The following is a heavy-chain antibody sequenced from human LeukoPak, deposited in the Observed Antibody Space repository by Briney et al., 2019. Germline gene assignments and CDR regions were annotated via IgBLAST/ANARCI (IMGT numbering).Heavy chain of an antibody. Sequence: GGSLRLSCEASGFTFSGSWMHWVGQAPGKGLVWVSRINTNGKTTTYADSVKGRFTISRDNAKNTLYLQVNSLRAEDTAMYYCARDLTIYGTGPHFGDWGQGTLVTVSS. V-gene: IGHV3-74*03. J-gene: IGHJ4*02. CDR1: GFTFSGSW. D-gene: IGHD2/OR15-2a*01. CDR2: INTNGKTT. CDR3: ARDLTIYGTGPHFGD.